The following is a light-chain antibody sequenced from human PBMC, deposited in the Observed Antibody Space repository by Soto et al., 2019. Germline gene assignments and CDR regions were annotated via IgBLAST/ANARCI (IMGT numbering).Light chain of an antibody. CDR2: GAS. Sequence: EIVMTQYPATLSVPPGERATLSCRASQSVSSNLAWYQQKPGQAPRLLIHGASTRATGIPARFSGSGSGTEFTLTISSLQSEDFAVYYCQQYNDWPRTFGQGTKVDIK. J-gene: IGKJ1*01. CDR3: QQYNDWPRT. V-gene: IGKV3-15*01. CDR1: QSVSSN.